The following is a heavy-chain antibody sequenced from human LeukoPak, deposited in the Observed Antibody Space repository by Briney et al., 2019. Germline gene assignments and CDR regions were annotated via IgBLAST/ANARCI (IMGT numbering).Heavy chain of an antibody. CDR3: ARYPSGGYYFDY. Sequence: GGSLRLSCAASGFTFSRYWMNWVRQAPGKGLEWVSYISSSGSTIYYADSVKGRFTISRDNAKNSLYLQMNSLRAEDTAVYYCARYPSGGYYFDYWGQGTLVTVSS. CDR2: ISSSGSTI. J-gene: IGHJ4*02. CDR1: GFTFSRYW. D-gene: IGHD2-8*02. V-gene: IGHV3-48*03.